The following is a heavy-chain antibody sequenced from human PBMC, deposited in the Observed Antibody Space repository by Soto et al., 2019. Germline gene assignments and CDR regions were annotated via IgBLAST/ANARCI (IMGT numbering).Heavy chain of an antibody. CDR1: GGSINSGGYC. Sequence: QVQLQESGPGLVKPSQTLSLTCTVSGGSINSGGYCWSWIRQHPGKGLEWIGCISHGGSTSYNASMDMRVTISVDTATNQFSRKLSSGTAADTAVYYCSRGILVWGQGTLITVSS. J-gene: IGHJ4*02. CDR3: SRGILV. D-gene: IGHD5-18*01. V-gene: IGHV4-31*03. CDR2: ISHGGST.